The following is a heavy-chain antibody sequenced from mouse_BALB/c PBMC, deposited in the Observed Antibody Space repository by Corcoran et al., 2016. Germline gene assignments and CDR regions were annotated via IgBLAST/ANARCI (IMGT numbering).Heavy chain of an antibody. Sequence: QIQLVQSGPELKKPGETVKISCKASGYTFTNYGMNWVKQAPGKGLKWMGWINTYTGEPTYADDFKGRFAFSLETSVSTAYLQINNLKNEDTATYFCARRVTTATNWYFDVWGAGTTVTVSS. J-gene: IGHJ1*01. CDR1: GYTFTNYG. V-gene: IGHV9-3-1*01. CDR2: INTYTGEP. CDR3: ARRVTTATNWYFDV. D-gene: IGHD1-2*01.